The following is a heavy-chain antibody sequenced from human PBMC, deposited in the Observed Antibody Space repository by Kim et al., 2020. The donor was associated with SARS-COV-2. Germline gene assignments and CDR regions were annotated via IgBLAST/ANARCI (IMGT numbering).Heavy chain of an antibody. CDR2: IYHSGST. V-gene: IGHV4-4*02. D-gene: IGHD6-13*01. CDR1: GGSISSSNW. CDR3: ARVDSSSWSYYYYYGMDV. J-gene: IGHJ6*02. Sequence: SETLSLTCAVSGGSISSSNWWSWVRQPPGKGLEWIGEIYHSGSTNYNPSLKSRVTISVDKSKNQFSLKLSSVTAADTAVYYCARVDSSSWSYYYYYGMDVWGQGTTVTVSS.